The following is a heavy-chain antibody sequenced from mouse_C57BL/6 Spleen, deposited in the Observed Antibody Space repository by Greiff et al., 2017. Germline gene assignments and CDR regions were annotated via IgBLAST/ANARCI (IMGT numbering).Heavy chain of an antibody. CDR1: GYTFTSYW. Sequence: QVQLQQPGAELVRPGSSVKLSCKASGYTFTSYWMHWVKQRPIQGLEWIGKIDPSDSDTNYNQKFKDKATLTVDTSSSTAYMQLSSLTSEDSAVYYCARGGHGYDYGRPTFGGWGTGTTVTVSS. D-gene: IGHD2-2*01. CDR2: IDPSDSDT. J-gene: IGHJ1*03. V-gene: IGHV1-52*01. CDR3: ARGGHGYDYGRPTFGG.